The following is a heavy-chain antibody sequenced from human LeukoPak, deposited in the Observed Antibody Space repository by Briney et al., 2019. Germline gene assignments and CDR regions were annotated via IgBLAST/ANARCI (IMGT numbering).Heavy chain of an antibody. V-gene: IGHV1-2*02. J-gene: IGHJ6*03. Sequence: ASVKVSCKTSGYTFTGYYMHWVRQAPGQGLEWMGWINPNSGGTNYAQKFQGRVTMTRDTSISTAYMELSRLRSDDTAAYYCAMIKDEYNWNYYMDVWGKGTTVTVSS. D-gene: IGHD1-20*01. CDR3: AMIKDEYNWNYYMDV. CDR1: GYTFTGYY. CDR2: INPNSGGT.